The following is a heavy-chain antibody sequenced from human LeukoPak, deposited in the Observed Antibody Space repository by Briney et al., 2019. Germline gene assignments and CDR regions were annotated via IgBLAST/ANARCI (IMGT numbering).Heavy chain of an antibody. CDR2: ITHSGYE. V-gene: IGHV3-21*01. CDR3: ARAPSEIGGYYPEYFRH. Sequence: GGSLRLSCAASGFTFSVYSMNWVRQAPGKGLEWVSSITHSGYEYYADSVRGRFTISRDNAKNTLSLQMNSLRPEDTGVYYCARAPSEIGGYYPEYFRHWGQGTLVTVSS. J-gene: IGHJ1*01. CDR1: GFTFSVYS. D-gene: IGHD3-3*01.